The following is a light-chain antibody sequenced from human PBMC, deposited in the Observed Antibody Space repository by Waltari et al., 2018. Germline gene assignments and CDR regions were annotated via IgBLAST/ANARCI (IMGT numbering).Light chain of an antibody. V-gene: IGKV3-15*01. CDR1: QSVTTS. CDR3: QQYEDWPPIT. CDR2: GAS. Sequence: EIVMTQSPATVSVSPGERATLSCRASQSVTTSLAWFQQRPGQSPRVLIYGASTRAAGIPARFSGSGSGTEFTLTISSLQSEDFAVYYCQQYEDWPPITFGGGTKVEIK. J-gene: IGKJ4*01.